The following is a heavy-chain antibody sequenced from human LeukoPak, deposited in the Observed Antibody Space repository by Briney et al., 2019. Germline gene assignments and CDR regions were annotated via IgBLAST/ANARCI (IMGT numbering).Heavy chain of an antibody. CDR1: GFTFSSYT. D-gene: IGHD3-10*01. CDR3: ARRFLTGSGGNWFDP. V-gene: IGHV3-33*01. CDR2: LWSDGRTE. J-gene: IGHJ5*02. Sequence: PRGSLRPSCAASGFTFSSYTMHWARQAPGKGLEWVAVLWSDGRTEYYADSVKGRFTVSRDNVKNTLYLQMNTLRAEDTAVYYCARRFLTGSGGNWFDPWGQGTLVTVSS.